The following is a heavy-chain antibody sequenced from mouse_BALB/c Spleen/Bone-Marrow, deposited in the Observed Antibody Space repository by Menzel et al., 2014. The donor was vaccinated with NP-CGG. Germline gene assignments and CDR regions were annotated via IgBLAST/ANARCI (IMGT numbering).Heavy chain of an antibody. Sequence: EVMLVESGGGLVQPGGSLILSCAPSGFTFTDYYMNWVRQPPGKALEWLGFIRNKANGYTTEYSASVKGRFTISRDNSQSILYLQMNTLRAEDSATYYCARDKGGILFDYWGQGTTLTVSS. CDR2: IRNKANGYTT. J-gene: IGHJ2*01. V-gene: IGHV7-3*02. CDR3: ARDKGGILFDY. D-gene: IGHD1-1*02. CDR1: GFTFTDYY.